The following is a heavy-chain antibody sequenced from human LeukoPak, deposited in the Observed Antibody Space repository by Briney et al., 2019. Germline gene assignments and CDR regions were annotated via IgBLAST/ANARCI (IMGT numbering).Heavy chain of an antibody. V-gene: IGHV1-2*02. CDR2: INPNSGGT. J-gene: IGHJ4*02. CDR1: GYTFTSYY. CDR3: ARDLGYDILTGPFDY. Sequence: ASVKVSCKASGYTFTSYYMHWVRQAPGQGLEWMGWINPNSGGTNYAQKFQGRVTMTRDTSISTAYMELSRLRSDDTAVYYCARDLGYDILTGPFDYWGQGTLVTVSS. D-gene: IGHD3-9*01.